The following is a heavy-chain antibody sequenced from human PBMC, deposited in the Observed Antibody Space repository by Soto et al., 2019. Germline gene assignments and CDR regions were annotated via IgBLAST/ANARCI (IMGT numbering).Heavy chain of an antibody. CDR1: GASISSYY. CDR3: ARRIDYCSSTSCHIVFDY. D-gene: IGHD2-2*02. J-gene: IGHJ4*02. CDR2: IYYSGST. Sequence: SETLSLTFTVCGASISSYYWSWIRQPPGKGLEWIGYIYYSGSTNYNPSLKSRVTISVDTSKNQFSLKLSSVTAADTAVYYCARRIDYCSSTSCHIVFDYWGQGTLVTVSS. V-gene: IGHV4-59*08.